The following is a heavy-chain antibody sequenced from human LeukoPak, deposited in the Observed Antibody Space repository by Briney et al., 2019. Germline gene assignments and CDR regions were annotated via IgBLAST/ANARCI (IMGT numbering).Heavy chain of an antibody. Sequence: GGSLRLSCAASGFTFSSYDMHWVRQATGKGLEWVSAIGTAGDTYYPGSVKGRFTISRENAKNSLYLQMNSLRAGDTAVYYCARPRQDFWSGYYFESYYGMDVWGQGTTVTVSS. D-gene: IGHD3-3*01. CDR2: IGTAGDT. J-gene: IGHJ6*02. V-gene: IGHV3-13*01. CDR1: GFTFSSYD. CDR3: ARPRQDFWSGYYFESYYGMDV.